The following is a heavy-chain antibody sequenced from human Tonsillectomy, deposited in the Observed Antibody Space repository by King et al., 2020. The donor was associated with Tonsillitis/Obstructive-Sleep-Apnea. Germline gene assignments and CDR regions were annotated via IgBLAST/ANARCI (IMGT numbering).Heavy chain of an antibody. Sequence: QLVQSGGGVVQPGRSLRLSCAASGFTFSNYGMHWVRQAPGKGLEWGAGISYDGSNKNYADSLKGRFTISRDNSKNTLYLQMNSLRAEDTAVYYCAKDNYDFWSVNWFDPWGQGTLVIVSS. D-gene: IGHD3-3*01. V-gene: IGHV3-30*18. CDR3: AKDNYDFWSVNWFDP. CDR2: ISYDGSNK. J-gene: IGHJ5*02. CDR1: GFTFSNYG.